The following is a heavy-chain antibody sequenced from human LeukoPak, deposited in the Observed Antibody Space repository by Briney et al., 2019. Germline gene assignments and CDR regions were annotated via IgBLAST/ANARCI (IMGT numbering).Heavy chain of an antibody. V-gene: IGHV4-34*01. CDR3: ARGGTGGRFRPVYYYMDV. D-gene: IGHD1/OR15-1a*01. J-gene: IGHJ6*03. CDR2: INHSGST. CDR1: GGSFSGYY. Sequence: SETLSLTCAVYGGSFSGYYWSWIRQPPGKGLEWIGEINHSGSTNYNPSLKSRVTISVDTSKNQFSLKLSSVTAAVTAVYYCARGGTGGRFRPVYYYMDVWGKGTTVTVSS.